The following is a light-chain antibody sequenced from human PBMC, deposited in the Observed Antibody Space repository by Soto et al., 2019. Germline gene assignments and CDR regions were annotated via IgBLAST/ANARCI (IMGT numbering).Light chain of an antibody. V-gene: IGLV2-14*01. Sequence: QSALTQPASVSGSPGQSITISCTGTSSDVGGYNYVSWYQQHPGKPPKLMIYDVSNPPSGVSNRFSGSKSGNTASLNISGLQAEDEADYYCSSYTSSSTLVVFGGGTKLTVL. J-gene: IGLJ2*01. CDR2: DVS. CDR1: SSDVGGYNY. CDR3: SSYTSSSTLVV.